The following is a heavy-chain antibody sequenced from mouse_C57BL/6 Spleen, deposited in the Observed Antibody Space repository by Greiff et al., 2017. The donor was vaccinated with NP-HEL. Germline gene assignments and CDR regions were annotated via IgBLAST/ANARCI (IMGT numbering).Heavy chain of an antibody. CDR2: ISSGGSYT. Sequence: EVQLVESGGDLVKPGGSLKLSCAASGFTFSSYGMSWVRQTPDKRLEWVATISSGGSYTYYPDSVKGRFTISRDNAKNTLYLQMSSLKSEDTAMYYCARRRQYFDVWGTGTTVTVSS. V-gene: IGHV5-6*01. CDR3: ARRRQYFDV. D-gene: IGHD6-1*01. J-gene: IGHJ1*03. CDR1: GFTFSSYG.